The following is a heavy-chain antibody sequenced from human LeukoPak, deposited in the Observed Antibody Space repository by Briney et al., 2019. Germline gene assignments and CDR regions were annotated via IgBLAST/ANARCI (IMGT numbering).Heavy chain of an antibody. CDR3: ARLGGGFRNIVGGK. CDR1: GGSFSGYH. D-gene: IGHD1-26*01. V-gene: IGHV4-34*01. Sequence: SESLSLTCAVYGGSFSGYHWSWMRQPPGKGLEWIGEINHSGSTNYNPSLKSRVTISVDTSKNQFSLKLSSVTAADTAVYYCARLGGGFRNIVGGKWGQGTLVTASS. CDR2: INHSGST. J-gene: IGHJ4*02.